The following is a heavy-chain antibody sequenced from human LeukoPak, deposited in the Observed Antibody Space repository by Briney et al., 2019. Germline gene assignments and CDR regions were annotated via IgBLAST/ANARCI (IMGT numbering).Heavy chain of an antibody. J-gene: IGHJ3*02. Sequence: QAGGSLRLSCAVSGFTFSSYGMQWVRQAPGKGLEWVAVISYDGSNKYYADSVKGRFTISRDNYKKTLYLQMNSLRAEDTAVFYCAKESWSTGSGKGAFDIWGQGTMVTVSS. CDR1: GFTFSSYG. V-gene: IGHV3-30*18. CDR2: ISYDGSNK. D-gene: IGHD3-10*01. CDR3: AKESWSTGSGKGAFDI.